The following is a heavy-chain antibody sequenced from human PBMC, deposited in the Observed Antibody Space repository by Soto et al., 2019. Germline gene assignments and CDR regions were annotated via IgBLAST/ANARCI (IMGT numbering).Heavy chain of an antibody. V-gene: IGHV3-30-3*01. CDR1: GFTFSLHA. J-gene: IGHJ4*02. CDR2: ISYDGSNK. D-gene: IGHD6-19*01. CDR3: ARERAVAGTFDY. Sequence: PGGSLRLSCAASGFTFSLHAMHWVRQAPGKGLEWVVVISYDGSNKYYADSVKGRFTISRDNSNNTQYLQMNSLRAEDTAVYYCARERAVAGTFDYWGQGTLVTVSS.